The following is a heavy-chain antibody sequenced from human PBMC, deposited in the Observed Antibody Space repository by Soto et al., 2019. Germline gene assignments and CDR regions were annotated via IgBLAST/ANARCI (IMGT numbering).Heavy chain of an antibody. CDR1: GGTFSSYA. CDR3: ARDGQHYYDSSGYYVGAFDI. Sequence: ASVKVSCKASGGTFSSYAISWVRQAPGQGLEWMGGIIPIFGTANYAQKFQGRVTITADESTSTAYMELSSLRSEDTAVYYCARDGQHYYDSSGYYVGAFDIWGQGTMVTVSS. CDR2: IIPIFGTA. J-gene: IGHJ3*02. V-gene: IGHV1-69*13. D-gene: IGHD3-22*01.